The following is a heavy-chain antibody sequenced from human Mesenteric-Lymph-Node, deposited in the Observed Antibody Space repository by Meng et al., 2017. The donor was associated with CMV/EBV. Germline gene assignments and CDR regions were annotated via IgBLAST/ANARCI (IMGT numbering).Heavy chain of an antibody. CDR2: ISAYDGHT. D-gene: IGHD3-22*01. V-gene: IGHV1-18*01. CDR1: TTYG. Sequence: TTYGSTWVRQAPGQGLEWMGWISAYDGHTTYARGLQGRVIMTTDTSTHTAYMELKSLRSDDTAMYFCAGPSPYYYDSSGHFYFDYWGQGTLVTVSS. CDR3: AGPSPYYYDSSGHFYFDY. J-gene: IGHJ4*02.